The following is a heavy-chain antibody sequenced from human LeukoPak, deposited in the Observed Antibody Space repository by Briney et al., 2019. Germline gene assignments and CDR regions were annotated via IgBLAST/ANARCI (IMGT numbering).Heavy chain of an antibody. CDR2: IIPIFGTA. CDR1: GYTFTSYD. J-gene: IGHJ3*02. CDR3: ARDLGYSGYGSAFDI. V-gene: IGHV1-69*13. Sequence: ASVKISCKASGYTFTSYDINWVRQATGQGLEWMGGIIPIFGTANYAQKFQGRVTITADESTSTAYMELSSLRSEDTAVYYCARDLGYSGYGSAFDIWGQGTMVTVSS. D-gene: IGHD5-12*01.